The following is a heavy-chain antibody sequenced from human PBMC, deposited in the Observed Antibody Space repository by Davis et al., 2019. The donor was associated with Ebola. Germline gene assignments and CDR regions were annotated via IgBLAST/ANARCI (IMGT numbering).Heavy chain of an antibody. J-gene: IGHJ3*02. CDR2: IYDQST. CDR1: GFTVSSNH. D-gene: IGHD4-17*01. Sequence: GESLKISCSASGFTVSSNHMSWVRQAPGKGLEWVSVIYDQSTAYADAVRGRFIISRDKSSNTLYLEMSSLRVDDTAVYYCARAEDDYGEYPDALDIWGQGTVVTVSS. V-gene: IGHV3-53*05. CDR3: ARAEDDYGEYPDALDI.